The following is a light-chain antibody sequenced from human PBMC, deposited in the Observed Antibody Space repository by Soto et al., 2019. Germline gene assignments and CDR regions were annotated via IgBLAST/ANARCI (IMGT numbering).Light chain of an antibody. CDR1: QSVGSNY. J-gene: IGKJ1*01. CDR3: QQYGSSSWT. CDR2: DAS. V-gene: IGKV3-20*01. Sequence: EIVLTQSPGTLSLSPGESATLSCRASQSVGSNYLAWYQQRPGQAPRLLIYDASSRATGIPDRFSGSGSGTDFTLTIGRLETEDFAVYYCQQYGSSSWTFGQRTKVDIK.